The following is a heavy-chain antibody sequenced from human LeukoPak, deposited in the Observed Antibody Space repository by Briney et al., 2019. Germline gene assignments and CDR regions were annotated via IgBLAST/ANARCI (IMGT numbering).Heavy chain of an antibody. CDR2: IYTSGST. Sequence: ETLSLTCTVSGGSIGSYYWSWIRQPAGKGLEWIGRIYTSGSTNYNPSLKSRVTMSVDTSKNQFSLKLSSVTAADTAVYYCARDHHCSGGSCYSYDYYYYYMDVWGKGTTVTVSS. J-gene: IGHJ6*03. CDR3: ARDHHCSGGSCYSYDYYYYYMDV. CDR1: GGSIGSYY. D-gene: IGHD2-15*01. V-gene: IGHV4-4*07.